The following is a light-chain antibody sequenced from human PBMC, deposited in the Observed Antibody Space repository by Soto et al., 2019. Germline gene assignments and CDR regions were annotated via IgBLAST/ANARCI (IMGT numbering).Light chain of an antibody. Sequence: DIQLTQSPSFLSASVGDRVTITCRASQDITNFLAWYQQKPGKAPELLIYGASTLHSGVPPRFSGSGSGTEFTLTISSLQHEDFVTYHCQHLNSYPYTFGQGTKVDIK. CDR1: QDITNF. V-gene: IGKV1-9*01. J-gene: IGKJ2*01. CDR2: GAS. CDR3: QHLNSYPYT.